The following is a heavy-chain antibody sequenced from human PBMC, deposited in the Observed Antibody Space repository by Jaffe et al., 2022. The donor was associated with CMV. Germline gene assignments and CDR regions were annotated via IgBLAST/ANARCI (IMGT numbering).Heavy chain of an antibody. J-gene: IGHJ5*02. CDR3: AKVGLLWFGDFGAGSWFDP. CDR1: GFTFSSYA. Sequence: EVQLVESGGGLVQPGGSLRLSCAASGFTFSSYAMSWVRQAPGKGLEWVSAISGSGGSTYYADSVKGRFTISRDNSKNTLYLQMNSLRAEDTAVYYCAKVGLLWFGDFGAGSWFDPWGQGTLVTVSS. D-gene: IGHD3-10*01. CDR2: ISGSGGST. V-gene: IGHV3-23*04.